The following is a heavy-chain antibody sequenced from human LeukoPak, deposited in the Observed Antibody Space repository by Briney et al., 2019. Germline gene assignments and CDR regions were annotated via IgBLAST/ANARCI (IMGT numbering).Heavy chain of an antibody. CDR3: TRDSPGYGAYDFD. V-gene: IGHV3-23*01. CDR1: GFTFSSYG. J-gene: IGHJ4*02. D-gene: IGHD5-12*01. Sequence: GGSLRLSCAASGFTFSSYGMSWVRQAPGKGLEWVSAISGSGGSTYYPDSVKGRFTISRDNSKNTLYLQMNSLRAEDTAVYYCTRDSPGYGAYDFDWGQGTLVTVSS. CDR2: ISGSGGST.